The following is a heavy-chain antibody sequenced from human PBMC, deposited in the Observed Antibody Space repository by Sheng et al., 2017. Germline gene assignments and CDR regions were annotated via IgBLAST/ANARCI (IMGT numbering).Heavy chain of an antibody. Sequence: EVQLVESGGGLVQPGGSLRLSCAASGFTFSSYAMSWVRQAPGKGLEWVSAISGSGGSTYYADSVKGRFTISRDNSKNTLYLQMNSLRAEDTAVYYCAKDGNSGPYDFWSGYYNYYGMDVWGQGTTVTVSS. D-gene: IGHD3-3*01. V-gene: IGHV3-23*04. J-gene: IGHJ6*02. CDR3: AKDGNSGPYDFWSGYYNYYGMDV. CDR2: ISGSGGST. CDR1: GFTFSSYA.